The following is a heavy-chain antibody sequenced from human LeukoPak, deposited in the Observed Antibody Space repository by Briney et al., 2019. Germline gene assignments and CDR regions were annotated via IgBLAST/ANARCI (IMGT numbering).Heavy chain of an antibody. CDR3: AKASTFSGSPVDY. CDR1: GFTFSSYA. CDR2: IRGSGGTT. D-gene: IGHD1-26*01. V-gene: IGHV3-23*01. Sequence: GGSLRLSFAASGFTFSSYAMSRVRPAPGKGLEWFSAIRGSGGTTYDADSVKGRFTISRDNSKTTLSLQMNSLRADDTAVYYCAKASTFSGSPVDYWGQGTLVIVSS. J-gene: IGHJ4*02.